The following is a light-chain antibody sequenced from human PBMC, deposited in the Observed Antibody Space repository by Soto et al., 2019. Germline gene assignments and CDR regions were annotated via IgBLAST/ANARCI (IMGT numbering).Light chain of an antibody. CDR1: QSISNW. Sequence: DILMPQSPDTLSAFLGDRFTITCLAGQSISNWLAWYQQKPGKAPKLLIHDASSLQSGVPSRFSGSRSGPDFTLTISSLQPEDFATYYCQQSYSSPPTFGQGTKVDIK. J-gene: IGKJ1*01. CDR3: QQSYSSPPT. V-gene: IGKV1-39*01. CDR2: DAS.